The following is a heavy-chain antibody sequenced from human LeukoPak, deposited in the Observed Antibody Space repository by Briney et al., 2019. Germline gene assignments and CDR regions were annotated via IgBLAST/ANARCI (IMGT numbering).Heavy chain of an antibody. CDR2: INPNSGGT. V-gene: IGHV1-2*02. CDR3: ARNPSTTGTTENYYYYYMDV. CDR1: GYTFTGYY. J-gene: IGHJ6*03. D-gene: IGHD1-7*01. Sequence: ASVKVSCKASGYTFTGYYMHWVRQAPGQGLEWMGWINPNSGGTNYAQKFQGRVTMTRDTSISTAYMELSRLRSDDTAVYYCARNPSTTGTTENYYYYYMDVWGKGTTVTVS.